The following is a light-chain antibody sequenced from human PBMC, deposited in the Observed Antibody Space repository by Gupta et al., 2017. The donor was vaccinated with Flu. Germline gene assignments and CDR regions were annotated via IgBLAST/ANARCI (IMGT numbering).Light chain of an antibody. J-gene: IGKJ4*01. CDR2: DTS. CDR1: QDIDKF. CDR3: QQEDNAPIT. V-gene: IGKV1-33*01. Sequence: DIQMTQSPSSLAASVGDRVTITCQASQDIDKFLNWYRQKPGKAPEILIFDTSNLEAGVPSRFSGGGTGTVFTFTISSLQPADIATYYCQQEDNAPITFGGGTKVEI.